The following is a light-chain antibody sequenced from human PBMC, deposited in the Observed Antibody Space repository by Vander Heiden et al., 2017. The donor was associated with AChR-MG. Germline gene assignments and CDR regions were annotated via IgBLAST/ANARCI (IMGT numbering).Light chain of an antibody. J-gene: IGLJ2*01. CDR1: NIGSKS. CDR3: QVWDSSSERGI. V-gene: IGLV3-21*02. Sequence: SVLTQPPSASVAPGQTARITCGGNNIGSKSVHWYQQKPGQAPVLAVYDDSDRPSGIPERFSGSNSGNMATLTITRVEAGDEADYYCQVWDSSSERGIFGGGTKLIVL. CDR2: DDS.